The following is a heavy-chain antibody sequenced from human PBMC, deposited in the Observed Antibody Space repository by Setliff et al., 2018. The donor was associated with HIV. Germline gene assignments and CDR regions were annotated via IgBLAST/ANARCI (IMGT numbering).Heavy chain of an antibody. CDR2: ISWNSSSI. J-gene: IGHJ5*02. CDR1: GFTFDDYA. CDR3: ASPVFYGGNSS. V-gene: IGHV3-9*01. Sequence: GGSLRLSCAASGFTFDDYAMHWVRQAPGKGLEWVSGISWNSSSIYHADSVKGRFTISRDNAKNSLYLQMNSLRAEDTAVYYCASPVFYGGNSSWGQGTLVTVS. D-gene: IGHD4-17*01.